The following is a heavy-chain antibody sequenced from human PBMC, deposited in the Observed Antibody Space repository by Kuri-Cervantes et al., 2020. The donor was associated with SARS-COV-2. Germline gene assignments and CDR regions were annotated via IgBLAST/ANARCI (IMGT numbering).Heavy chain of an antibody. Sequence: ASVKVSCKASGGTFSSYAISWVRQAPGQGLEWMGGIIARTGNTHYLQKFEGRFTMTTDTSTTTAYMELKSLTSDDTAVYYCMRDEDYWGQGTLVTVSS. CDR3: MRDEDY. J-gene: IGHJ4*02. CDR2: IIARTGNT. CDR1: GGTFSSYA. V-gene: IGHV1-18*01.